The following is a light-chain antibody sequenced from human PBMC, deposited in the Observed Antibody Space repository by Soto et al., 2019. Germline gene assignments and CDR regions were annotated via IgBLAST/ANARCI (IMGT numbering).Light chain of an antibody. CDR3: QQSNNWPPEYS. CDR1: QSVSSN. V-gene: IGKV3-15*01. J-gene: IGKJ2*01. Sequence: EIVMMQSPATMSVSPGERVTLSCRASQSVSSNLAWYQQKPGQAPRLLIYGASTRATGVPARFSGSGSGTEFTLTISSLQAEDFAVYFCQQSNNWPPEYSFGQGTKVEFK. CDR2: GAS.